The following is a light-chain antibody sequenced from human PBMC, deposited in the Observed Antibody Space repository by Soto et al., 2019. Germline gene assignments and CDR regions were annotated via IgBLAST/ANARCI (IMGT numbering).Light chain of an antibody. CDR3: SSYTSGSPYV. Sequence: QSVLTQPASVSGSPGQSITISCTGTSSDVGGYIYVSWYQQHPGKAPKLMIYEVSNRPSGVSNRFSGSKSGNTASLTISGLQAEDEADYYCSSYTSGSPYVFGTGTKVTVL. CDR2: EVS. J-gene: IGLJ1*01. V-gene: IGLV2-14*01. CDR1: SSDVGGYIY.